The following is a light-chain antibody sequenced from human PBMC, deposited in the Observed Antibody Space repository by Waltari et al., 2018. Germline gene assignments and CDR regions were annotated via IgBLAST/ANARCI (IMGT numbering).Light chain of an antibody. CDR1: QSIRSY. J-gene: IGKJ1*01. V-gene: IGKV1-39*01. CDR2: AAS. CDR3: QQSYSTLRT. Sequence: DIQMTQSPSSLSASVGDRVTITCRASQSIRSYLNWYQQKPGKAPKLLIYAASSLQSGVPSRFSGSGSGTDFTHTISSLQPEDFATYYCQQSYSTLRTFGQGTKVEIK.